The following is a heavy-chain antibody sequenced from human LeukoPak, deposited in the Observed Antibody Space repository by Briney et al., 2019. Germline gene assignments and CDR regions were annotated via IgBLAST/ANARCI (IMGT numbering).Heavy chain of an antibody. V-gene: IGHV4-59*01. J-gene: IGHJ6*02. Sequence: GSLSLTCTVSGGSISSYYWSWIRQPPGKGLEWIGYIYYSGSTNYNPSLKSRVTISVDTSKNQFSLKLSSVTAADTAVYYCARDNLVGDYDILTGYYTPSGFYGMDVWGQGTTVTVSS. CDR2: IYYSGST. D-gene: IGHD3-9*01. CDR3: ARDNLVGDYDILTGYYTPSGFYGMDV. CDR1: GGSISSYY.